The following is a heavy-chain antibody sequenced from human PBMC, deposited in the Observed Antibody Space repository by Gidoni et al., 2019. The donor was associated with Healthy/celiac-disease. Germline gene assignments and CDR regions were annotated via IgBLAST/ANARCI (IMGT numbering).Heavy chain of an antibody. D-gene: IGHD6-13*01. J-gene: IGHJ5*02. CDR1: GDSIISGSYY. CDR3: ARDMDTSSWYNWFDP. CDR2: IHTSGST. V-gene: IGHV4-61*02. Sequence: QVQLQESGPGLVQPSQTLSLTCTVSGDSIISGSYYWSWIRQPAGKGLEWIGRIHTSGSTNYNPSLKSRVTISVDTSKNQFSLKLSSVTAADTAVYYCARDMDTSSWYNWFDPWGQGTLVTVSS.